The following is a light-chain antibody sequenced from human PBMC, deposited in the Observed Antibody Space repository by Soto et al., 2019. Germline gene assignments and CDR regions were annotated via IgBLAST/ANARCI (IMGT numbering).Light chain of an antibody. CDR1: QSVRNSY. Sequence: EIVLTQSPGTLSLSPGERATLSCRASQSVRNSYLAWYQQKPGQAPRLLMSGASSRSTGIPDRFSGSGSGTEFTLTISSLQSEDFAVYYCQQYNIWRPWTFGQGTKVDIK. V-gene: IGKV3-20*01. CDR2: GAS. J-gene: IGKJ1*01. CDR3: QQYNIWRPWT.